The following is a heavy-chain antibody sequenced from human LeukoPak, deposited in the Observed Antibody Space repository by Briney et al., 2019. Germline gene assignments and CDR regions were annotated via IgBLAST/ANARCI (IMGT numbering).Heavy chain of an antibody. D-gene: IGHD2-8*01. Sequence: GGSLRLSCAASGFTFSSYWMSWVRQAPGKGLEWVANIKQDGSEKYYVDSVKGRFTIPRDNAKNSLYLQMNSLRAEDTAVYYCVSLSMVYAYGMDVWGQGTTVTVSS. CDR1: GFTFSSYW. CDR3: VSLSMVYAYGMDV. V-gene: IGHV3-7*01. J-gene: IGHJ6*02. CDR2: IKQDGSEK.